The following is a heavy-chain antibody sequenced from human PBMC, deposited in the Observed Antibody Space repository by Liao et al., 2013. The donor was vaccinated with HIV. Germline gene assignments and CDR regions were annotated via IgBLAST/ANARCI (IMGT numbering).Heavy chain of an antibody. V-gene: IGHV4-39*07. CDR2: VYYSGIT. J-gene: IGHJ4*02. D-gene: IGHD3-22*01. CDR1: GDSINNSSYY. Sequence: QLQLQESGPGLVKPSETLSLTCTVSGDSINNSSYYWGWIRQPPGKGLEWIGSVYYSGITYYNPSLKSRVTISVDTSKNQFSLKMSSVTVADTALYYCARGESGAYYHLGRRSQFNYWGQGTLVTVSS. CDR3: ARGESGAYYHLGRRSQFNY.